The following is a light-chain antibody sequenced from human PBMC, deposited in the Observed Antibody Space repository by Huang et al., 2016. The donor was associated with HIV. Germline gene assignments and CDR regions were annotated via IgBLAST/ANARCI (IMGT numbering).Light chain of an antibody. CDR3: QQYYDWPPIT. Sequence: EVVMTQSPATLSLSPGERATRSCRASQSLDTLLAWYQQAPGQAPRLLFSGTSVRATGVPARFSASGSGTEFTLTISGVQSEDFGVYYCQQYYDWPPITFGQGTRLEI. CDR2: GTS. CDR1: QSLDTL. J-gene: IGKJ5*01. V-gene: IGKV3-15*01.